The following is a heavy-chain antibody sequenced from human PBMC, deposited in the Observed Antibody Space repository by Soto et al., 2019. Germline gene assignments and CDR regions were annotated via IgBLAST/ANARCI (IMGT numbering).Heavy chain of an antibody. Sequence: QVQLVQSGAEVKKPGASVKVSCKVSGYTLTELSMHWVRQAPGKGLEWMGGFDPEDGETIYAQKFQGRVTMTEDKSTDTAYMELRSLRSEDTAVYYCATAAVADYDFWSGYYRFNFDYWGQGTLVTVSS. J-gene: IGHJ4*02. D-gene: IGHD3-3*01. CDR2: FDPEDGET. V-gene: IGHV1-24*01. CDR1: GYTLTELS. CDR3: ATAAVADYDFWSGYYRFNFDY.